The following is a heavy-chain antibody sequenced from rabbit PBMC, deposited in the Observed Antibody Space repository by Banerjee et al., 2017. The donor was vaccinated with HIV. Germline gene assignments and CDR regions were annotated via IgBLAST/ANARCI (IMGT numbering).Heavy chain of an antibody. V-gene: IGHV1S40*01. J-gene: IGHJ4*01. CDR3: AREGYGDGTGDYDL. CDR1: GIDFSRYYY. Sequence: QSLEESGGDLVKPGASLTLTCTASGIDFSRYYYMSWVRQAPGKGLEWIACIGAGSSGRTYYARWAKGRFTISKTSSTTVTLQMTSLTAADTATYFCAREGYGDGTGDYDLWGPGTLVTVS. CDR2: IGAGSSGRT. D-gene: IGHD7-1*01.